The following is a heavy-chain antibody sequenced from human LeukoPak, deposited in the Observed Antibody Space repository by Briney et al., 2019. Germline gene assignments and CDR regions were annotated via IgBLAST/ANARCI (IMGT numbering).Heavy chain of an antibody. CDR3: AKDLYSSSWYQWSPSSNFDY. V-gene: IGHV3-30*02. J-gene: IGHJ4*02. Sequence: PGGSLRLSCAASGFTFSSYGMHWVRQAPGKGLEWVSFIRYDGNNKYYSESLKGRFTISRDNSKNTLYLQMNSLRAEDTAVYYCAKDLYSSSWYQWSPSSNFDYWGQGTLVTVSS. CDR2: IRYDGNNK. CDR1: GFTFSSYG. D-gene: IGHD6-13*01.